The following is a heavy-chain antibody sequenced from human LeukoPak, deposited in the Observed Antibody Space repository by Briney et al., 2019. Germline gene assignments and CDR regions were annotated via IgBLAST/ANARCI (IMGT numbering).Heavy chain of an antibody. CDR2: IYYSGTT. CDR1: GGSISSYY. D-gene: IGHD3-10*01. CDR3: GSVNRGWFGVGDY. J-gene: IGHJ4*02. V-gene: IGHV4-59*08. Sequence: SETLSLTCTVSGGSISSYYWSWIRQPPGKGLEWIGYIYYSGTTYYNPSLKSRVTISVDTSKNQFSLNLNSVTAADTAVYYCGSVNRGWFGVGDYWGQGTLVTASS.